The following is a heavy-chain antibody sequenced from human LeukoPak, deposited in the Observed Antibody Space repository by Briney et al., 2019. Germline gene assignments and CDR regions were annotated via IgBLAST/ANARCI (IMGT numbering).Heavy chain of an antibody. Sequence: GGSLRLSCAASGFTFSSYWMHWVRQAPGKGLVWVSRINSDGSSTSYADSVKGRFTISRDNAKNTLYPQMNSLRAEDTAVYYCARGGSIAARRGTNWFDPWGQGTLVTVSS. CDR3: ARGGSIAARRGTNWFDP. J-gene: IGHJ5*02. CDR2: INSDGSST. D-gene: IGHD6-6*01. CDR1: GFTFSSYW. V-gene: IGHV3-74*01.